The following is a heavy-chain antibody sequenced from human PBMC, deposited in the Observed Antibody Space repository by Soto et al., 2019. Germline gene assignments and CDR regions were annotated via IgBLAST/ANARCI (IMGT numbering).Heavy chain of an antibody. Sequence: SETLSLTCGVYGGSFRNYYWIWVRQPPGKGLEWIGEVNHSGNTYYNPSLKGRVTISLDHSRNQFSLRLNSVTAADTAVYFCASSKYDVVAGSVWFDPWGQGTLVTVSS. CDR1: GGSFRNYY. CDR2: VNHSGNT. D-gene: IGHD2-21*01. V-gene: IGHV4-34*01. CDR3: ASSKYDVVAGSVWFDP. J-gene: IGHJ5*02.